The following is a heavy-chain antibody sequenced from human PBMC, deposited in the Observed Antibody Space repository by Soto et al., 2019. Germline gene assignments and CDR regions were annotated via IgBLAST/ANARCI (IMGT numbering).Heavy chain of an antibody. CDR2: ISYDGSNK. CDR3: AKEDPPLIYDSSGWPDY. V-gene: IGHV3-30*18. D-gene: IGHD3-22*01. Sequence: GGSLRLSCAASGFTFISYGIHWVRTAPGKGLEWVAVISYDGSNKYYADSVKGRFTISRDNSKNTLYLQMNSLRAEDTAVYYCAKEDPPLIYDSSGWPDYWGQGTLVPVSS. J-gene: IGHJ4*02. CDR1: GFTFISYG.